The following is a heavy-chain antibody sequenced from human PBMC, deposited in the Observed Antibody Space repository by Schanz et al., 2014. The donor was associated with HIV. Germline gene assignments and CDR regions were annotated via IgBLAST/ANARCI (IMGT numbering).Heavy chain of an antibody. D-gene: IGHD2-21*02. J-gene: IGHJ4*02. CDR1: GGTFSNYA. Sequence: VQLVQSGAEVTMPGSSVKVSCKASGGTFSNYAMTWVRQAPGQGLEWMAGIIPIIGTADYAQKFQGRVTITADKSTSTVYMDLSSLRSEDTAVYYCARTYTGDWSTGADWGQGTLVTVSS. V-gene: IGHV1-69*06. CDR2: IIPIIGTA. CDR3: ARTYTGDWSTGAD.